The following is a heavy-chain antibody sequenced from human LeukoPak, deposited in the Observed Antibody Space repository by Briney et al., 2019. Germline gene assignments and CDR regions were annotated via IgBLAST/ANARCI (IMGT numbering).Heavy chain of an antibody. Sequence: ASVTVSCKASGYTFTSYDINWVRQATGQGLEWMGLMNANSGNTGYAQKFQGRVTMTRNTSISTAYMELSSLTSEDTAVYYCARGGVDSRYNNFDYWGQGTLVTVSS. CDR2: MNANSGNT. D-gene: IGHD5-12*01. V-gene: IGHV1-8*01. J-gene: IGHJ4*02. CDR1: GYTFTSYD. CDR3: ARGGVDSRYNNFDY.